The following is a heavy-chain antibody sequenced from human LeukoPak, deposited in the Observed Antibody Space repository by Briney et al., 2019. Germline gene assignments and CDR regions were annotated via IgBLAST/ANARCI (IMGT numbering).Heavy chain of an antibody. D-gene: IGHD3-10*01. CDR3: ATARGDMVRGVILSNWFDP. Sequence: ASVTVSCTASGYTFTIYYMHWVRQAPGQGLEWMGGFDPEDGETIYAQKFQGRVTMTEDTSTDTAYMELSSLRSEDTAVYYCATARGDMVRGVILSNWFDPWGQGTLVTVSS. V-gene: IGHV1-24*01. J-gene: IGHJ5*02. CDR1: GYTFTIYY. CDR2: FDPEDGET.